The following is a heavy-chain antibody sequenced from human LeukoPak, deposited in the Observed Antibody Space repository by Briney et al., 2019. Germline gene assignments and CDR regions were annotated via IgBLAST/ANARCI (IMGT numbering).Heavy chain of an antibody. D-gene: IGHD5-18*01. V-gene: IGHV2-70*11. Sequence: SGPTLVNPTRPHTLTCTCPGSSLSTSGMYVSWIRQPPGKALEWLARSDWDDTKYYSTSLKTSITISKNTSKNQVVHTMTNMDPEDTATYYCARENNYGYDYWGQGTLVTVSS. CDR3: ARENNYGYDY. CDR2: SDWDDTK. J-gene: IGHJ4*02. CDR1: GSSLSTSGMY.